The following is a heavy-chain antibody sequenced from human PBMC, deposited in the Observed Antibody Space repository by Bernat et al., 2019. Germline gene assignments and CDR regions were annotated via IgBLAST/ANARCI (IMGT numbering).Heavy chain of an antibody. D-gene: IGHD3-22*01. CDR3: ATYDSSGPGAFDI. CDR2: IYSGGST. V-gene: IGHV3-66*01. Sequence: EVQLVESGGGLVQPGGSLRLSCAASGFTVSSNYMSWVRQAPGKGLEWVSVIYSGGSTYYADSVKGRFTISRGNSKNTLYLQMNSLRAEDTAVYYCATYDSSGPGAFDIWGQGTMVTVSS. CDR1: GFTVSSNY. J-gene: IGHJ3*02.